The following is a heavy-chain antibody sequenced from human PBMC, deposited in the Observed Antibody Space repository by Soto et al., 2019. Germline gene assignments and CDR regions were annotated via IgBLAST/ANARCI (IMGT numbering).Heavy chain of an antibody. CDR2: INHSGST. D-gene: IGHD6-6*01. Sequence: SETLSLTCAVYGGSFSGYYWSWIRQPPGKGLEWIGEINHSGSTNYNPSLKSRVTISVDTSKNQFSLKLSSVTAADTAVYYCASGSSSRFPKNWFDPWGQGTLVTVSS. CDR3: ASGSSSRFPKNWFDP. CDR1: GGSFSGYY. J-gene: IGHJ5*02. V-gene: IGHV4-34*01.